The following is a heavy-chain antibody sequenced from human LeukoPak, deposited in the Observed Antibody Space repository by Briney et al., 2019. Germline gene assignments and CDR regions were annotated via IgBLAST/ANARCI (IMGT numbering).Heavy chain of an antibody. CDR2: IYYSGST. D-gene: IGHD2-15*01. Sequence: PSQTLSLTCTVSGGSISSGDYYWCWIRQPPGKGLEWIGYIYYSGSTYYNPSLKSRVTISVDTSKNQFSLKLSSVTAADTAVYYCARVYCSGGSCYSGGWSNFDYWGQGTLVTVSS. J-gene: IGHJ4*02. CDR3: ARVYCSGGSCYSGGWSNFDY. CDR1: GGSISSGDYY. V-gene: IGHV4-30-4*01.